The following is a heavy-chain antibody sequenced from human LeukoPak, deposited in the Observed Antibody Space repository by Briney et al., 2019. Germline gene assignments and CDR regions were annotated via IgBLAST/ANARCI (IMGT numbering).Heavy chain of an antibody. V-gene: IGHV3-48*01. CDR2: ISSSSVI. J-gene: IGHJ4*02. Sequence: GGSLRLSCAASGFTFSSYSIYWVRQAPGKGLEWISYISSSSVIDYADSVKGRFTVSRDNAKNSLFLQMNSLRAEDTAVYYCARGAYSGRSSYFDYWGQGTLVTVSS. CDR1: GFTFSSYS. CDR3: ARGAYSGRSSYFDY. D-gene: IGHD3-10*01.